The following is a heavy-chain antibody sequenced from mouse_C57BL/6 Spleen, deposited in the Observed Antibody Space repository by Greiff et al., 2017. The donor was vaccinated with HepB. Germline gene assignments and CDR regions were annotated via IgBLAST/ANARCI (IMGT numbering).Heavy chain of an antibody. CDR2: IDPNSGGT. D-gene: IGHD1-1*01. J-gene: IGHJ2*01. Sequence: IQLQQPGAELVKPGASVKLSCKASGYTFTSYWMHWVKQRPGRGLEWIGRIDPNSGGTKYNEKFKSKATLTVDKPSSTAYMQLSSLTSEDSAVYYCARWNSPYYYGSSSYYFDYWGQGTTLTVSS. V-gene: IGHV1-72*01. CDR3: ARWNSPYYYGSSSYYFDY. CDR1: GYTFTSYW.